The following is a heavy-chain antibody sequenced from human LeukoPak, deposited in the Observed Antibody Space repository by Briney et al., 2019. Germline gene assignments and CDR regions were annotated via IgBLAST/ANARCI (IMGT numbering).Heavy chain of an antibody. CDR1: GYTLTELS. CDR3: ATLVRGVIGGGYYFDY. CDR2: FDPEDGET. J-gene: IGHJ4*02. D-gene: IGHD3-10*01. V-gene: IGHV1-24*01. Sequence: ASVKVSCKVSGYTLTELSMHWVRQAPGKGLEWMGGFDPEDGETIYAQKFQGRVTMTEDTSTDTAYMELSSLRSEDTAVYYCATLVRGVIGGGYYFDYWGQGTLVTVSS.